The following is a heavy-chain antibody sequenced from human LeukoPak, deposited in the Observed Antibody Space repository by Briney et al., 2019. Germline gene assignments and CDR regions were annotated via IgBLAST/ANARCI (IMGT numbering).Heavy chain of an antibody. V-gene: IGHV3-33*01. J-gene: IGHJ3*02. D-gene: IGHD2-8*01. Sequence: GGSLRLSCAASGFTFSSYGMHWVRKAPGKGLEWVAVIWYDGSNKYYADSVKGRFTISRDNSKNTLYLQMNSLRAEDTAVYYCARDQRVYAFVFDAFDIWGQGTMVTVSS. CDR1: GFTFSSYG. CDR3: ARDQRVYAFVFDAFDI. CDR2: IWYDGSNK.